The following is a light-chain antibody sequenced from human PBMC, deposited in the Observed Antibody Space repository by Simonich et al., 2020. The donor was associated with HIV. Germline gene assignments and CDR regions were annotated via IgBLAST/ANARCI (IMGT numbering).Light chain of an antibody. J-gene: IGKJ4*01. Sequence: EIVLTQSPATLSLSPGERATLSCRASQSISSYLAWYQQKPGQAPRLLIYGASNRATGIPARFSGSGSGTDFTLTISSLEPEDVAVYYCQQRSNWPPTFGGGTKVEIK. V-gene: IGKV3-11*01. CDR1: QSISSY. CDR2: GAS. CDR3: QQRSNWPPT.